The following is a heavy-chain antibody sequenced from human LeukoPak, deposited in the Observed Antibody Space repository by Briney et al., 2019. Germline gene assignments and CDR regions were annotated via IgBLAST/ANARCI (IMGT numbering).Heavy chain of an antibody. Sequence: PSETLSLTCAVYGGSFSGYYWSWIRQPPGKGLEWIGEINHSGSTNYNPSLKSRVTISVDTSKNQFSLKLSSVTAADTAVYYCARELGPRPYYFDYWGQGTLVTVSS. CDR1: GGSFSGYY. J-gene: IGHJ4*02. V-gene: IGHV4-34*01. CDR2: INHSGST. D-gene: IGHD3-3*02. CDR3: ARELGPRPYYFDY.